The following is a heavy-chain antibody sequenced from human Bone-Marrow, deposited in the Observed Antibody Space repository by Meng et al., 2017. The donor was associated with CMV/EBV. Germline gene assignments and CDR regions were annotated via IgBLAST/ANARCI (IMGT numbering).Heavy chain of an antibody. CDR1: GFTFSTYA. V-gene: IGHV3-48*03. J-gene: IGHJ4*02. Sequence: GGSLRLSCAASGFTFSTYAMNWVRQAPGKGLEWLSFISNSGSIIYYADSVKGRFTVSRDNAKNSLYLQMNSLSAEDTAVYYCARVFRTGLDSWGQGARVTVSS. D-gene: IGHD1-1*01. CDR2: ISNSGSII. CDR3: ARVFRTGLDS.